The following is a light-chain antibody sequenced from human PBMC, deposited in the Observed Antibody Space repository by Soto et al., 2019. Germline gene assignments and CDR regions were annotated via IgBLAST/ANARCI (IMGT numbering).Light chain of an antibody. V-gene: IGKV3-15*01. CDR3: QHFNDWPSWT. Sequence: EIVMTQSPATLSVSPGERATLSCRASQSVSSTLSWYQQKPVQAPRLLIYGASTRATGIPARFSGRGSGTEFTLTITSLQSEDFAVYYCQHFNDWPSWTFGQGTKVDIK. CDR2: GAS. J-gene: IGKJ1*01. CDR1: QSVSST.